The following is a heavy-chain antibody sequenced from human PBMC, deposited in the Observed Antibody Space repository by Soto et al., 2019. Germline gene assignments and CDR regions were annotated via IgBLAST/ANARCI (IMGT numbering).Heavy chain of an antibody. J-gene: IGHJ4*02. CDR1: GYTFTTYH. CDR2: MKYNGGNT. V-gene: IGHV1-8*01. Sequence: QVQLVQSGAEVKKPGASVKVSCKASGYTFTTYHISWVRQATGQGLEWMGWMKYNGGNTGYAKKFQGRLTMTRDTSTSTAYMEMNSLRVEDTAVYYCAREGAALWYSDDYWGQGTLVTVSS. D-gene: IGHD6-13*01. CDR3: AREGAALWYSDDY.